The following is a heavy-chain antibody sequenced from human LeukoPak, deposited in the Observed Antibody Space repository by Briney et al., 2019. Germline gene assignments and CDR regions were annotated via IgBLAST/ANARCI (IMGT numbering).Heavy chain of an antibody. V-gene: IGHV3-30*04. CDR3: ARDPTMVRGTMDV. CDR2: ISYDGSNT. D-gene: IGHD3-10*01. Sequence: PGRSLRLSCAASGFTLTNYCIHWVRHAPGKGPEWVAVISYDGSNTYYADSVKGRFTISRDNSKNTVYLQMNSLRPEDTAVYYCARDPTMVRGTMDVWGKGTTVTVSS. J-gene: IGHJ6*03. CDR1: GFTLTNYC.